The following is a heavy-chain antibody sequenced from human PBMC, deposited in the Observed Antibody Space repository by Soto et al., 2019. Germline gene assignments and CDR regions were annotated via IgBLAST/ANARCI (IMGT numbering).Heavy chain of an antibody. D-gene: IGHD3-10*01. J-gene: IGHJ3*02. CDR1: GFTFSSYS. Sequence: GGSLRLSCAASGFTFSSYSMNWVRQAPGKGLEWVSYISSSSTIYYADSVKGRFTISRDNAKNSLYLQMNSLRAEDTAVYYCARVPYYGSGSYAFDIWGQGTMVTVSS. CDR3: ARVPYYGSGSYAFDI. CDR2: ISSSSTI. V-gene: IGHV3-48*01.